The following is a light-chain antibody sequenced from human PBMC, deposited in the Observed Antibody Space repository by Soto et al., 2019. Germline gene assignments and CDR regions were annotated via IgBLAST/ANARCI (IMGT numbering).Light chain of an antibody. CDR3: QQRSNWPPKLT. J-gene: IGKJ4*01. CDR1: QSVSSY. CDR2: DAS. V-gene: IGKV3-11*01. Sequence: TQSPSTLSASVGDRVTITCRASQSVSSYLAWYQQKPGQAPRLLIYDASNRATGIPARFSGSGSGTDFTLTISSLEPEDFAVYYCQQRSNWPPKLTFGGGTKVDIK.